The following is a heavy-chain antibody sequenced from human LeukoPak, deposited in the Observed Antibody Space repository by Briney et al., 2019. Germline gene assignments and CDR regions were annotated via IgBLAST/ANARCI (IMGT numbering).Heavy chain of an antibody. D-gene: IGHD3-10*01. V-gene: IGHV1-2*02. CDR2: INPNSCDT. J-gene: IGHJ4*02. CDR3: KSDYTWFPASDF. Sequence: ASVKLSFKASGYTFTAYYIHWVRQAPGQRLEWMGWINPNSCDTTYAQNFQGRVTMTRDTSINTAYMELSTLRYHDRAVYYCKSDYTWFPASDFWGQGTLVIASS. CDR1: GYTFTAYY.